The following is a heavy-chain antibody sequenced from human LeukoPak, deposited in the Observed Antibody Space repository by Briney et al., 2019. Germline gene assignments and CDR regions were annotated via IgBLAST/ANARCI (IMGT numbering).Heavy chain of an antibody. D-gene: IGHD3-22*01. CDR2: INHSGST. V-gene: IGHV4-34*01. Sequence: SETLSRTCAVYGGSFSGYYWSWVRQPPGKGLEWIGEINHSGSTNYNPSLKSRVTISVDASKNQFSLKLSSVTAADTAVYYCARRHSDSSGYWYFDYWGQGTLVTVSS. J-gene: IGHJ4*02. CDR3: ARRHSDSSGYWYFDY. CDR1: GGSFSGYY.